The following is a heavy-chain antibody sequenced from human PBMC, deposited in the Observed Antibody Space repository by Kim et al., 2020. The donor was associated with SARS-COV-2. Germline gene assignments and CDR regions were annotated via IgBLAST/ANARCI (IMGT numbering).Heavy chain of an antibody. CDR1: GGSFSGYY. J-gene: IGHJ3*02. D-gene: IGHD3-3*01. V-gene: IGHV4-34*01. Sequence: SETLSLTCAVYGGSFSGYYWSWIRQPPGKGLEWIGEINHSGSTNYNPSLKSRVTISVDTSKNQFSLKLSSVTAADTAVYYCARNPKRALRRSACDIWGQG. CDR3: ARNPKRALRRSACDI. CDR2: INHSGST.